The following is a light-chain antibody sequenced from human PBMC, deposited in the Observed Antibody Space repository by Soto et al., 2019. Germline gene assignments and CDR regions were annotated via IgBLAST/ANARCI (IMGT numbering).Light chain of an antibody. V-gene: IGLV2-14*01. Sequence: QSALTQPASVSGSPGQSITISCTGTRSDVGGYNYVSWYQQHPGKAPKVMIYEVSDRPSGVSNRFSGSKSGNTASLTISGLQAEDEADYYCSSFTSSSTWVFGGGTKITVL. CDR1: RSDVGGYNY. CDR2: EVS. J-gene: IGLJ3*02. CDR3: SSFTSSSTWV.